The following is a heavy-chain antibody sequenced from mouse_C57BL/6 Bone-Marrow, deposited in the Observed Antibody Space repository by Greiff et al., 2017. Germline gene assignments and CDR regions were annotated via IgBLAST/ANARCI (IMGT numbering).Heavy chain of an antibody. CDR2: ISNLAYSI. CDR3: ARKGENAMDY. CDR1: GFTFSDYG. J-gene: IGHJ4*01. Sequence: EVQLVESGGGLVQPGGSLKLSCAASGFTFSDYGMAWVRQAPRKGPEWVAFISNLAYSIYYADTVTGRFTISRENAKNTLYLEMSSLRSEDTAMYYCARKGENAMDYWGQGTSVTVSS. V-gene: IGHV5-15*01.